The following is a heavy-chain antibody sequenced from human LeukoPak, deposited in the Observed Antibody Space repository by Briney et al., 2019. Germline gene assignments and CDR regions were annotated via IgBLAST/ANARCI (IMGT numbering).Heavy chain of an antibody. Sequence: GGSLRLSCAASGFTFDDYAMHWVRQAPGKGLEWVSTVSTTGGSTYYADSVKGRFTISRDNSKDTLYLQMNSLRAEDTAVYYCAKCSGWFVRGKDYYYYYMDVWGKGTTVTVSS. CDR1: GFTFDDYA. D-gene: IGHD6-19*01. V-gene: IGHV3-23*01. J-gene: IGHJ6*03. CDR3: AKCSGWFVRGKDYYYYYMDV. CDR2: VSTTGGST.